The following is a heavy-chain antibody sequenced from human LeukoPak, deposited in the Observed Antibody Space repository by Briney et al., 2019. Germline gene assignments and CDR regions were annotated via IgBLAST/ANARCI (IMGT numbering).Heavy chain of an antibody. CDR2: IRSKAYGGTT. J-gene: IGHJ4*02. Sequence: GGSLRLSCTASGFTFGDYAMSWVRQAPGKGLEWGGFIRSKAYGGTTEYAASVKGRFTISRDDSKSIAYLQMNSLKTEDTGVYYSTADYDEFDYWGQGTLVTVSS. CDR3: TADYDEFDY. CDR1: GFTFGDYA. V-gene: IGHV3-49*04. D-gene: IGHD4/OR15-4a*01.